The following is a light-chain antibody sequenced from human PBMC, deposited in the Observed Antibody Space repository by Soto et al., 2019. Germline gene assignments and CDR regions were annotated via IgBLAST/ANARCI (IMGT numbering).Light chain of an antibody. CDR1: QGVRDD. Sequence: AIQITQSPSSLSASVGDRVTITCRASQGVRDDLAWYQQKPGKAPKLLIYAASSLQSGVPSRFRGSGSGTDFTLTISRLQPEDFATYYCLQDYSYPLTFGQGTKVDIK. CDR3: LQDYSYPLT. J-gene: IGKJ1*01. V-gene: IGKV1-6*01. CDR2: AAS.